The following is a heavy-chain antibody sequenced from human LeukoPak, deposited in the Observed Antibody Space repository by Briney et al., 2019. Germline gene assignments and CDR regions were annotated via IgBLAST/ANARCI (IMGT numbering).Heavy chain of an antibody. CDR3: ARDMGTSGWYHHDAFDI. CDR2: IYYSGST. Sequence: SETLSLTCTVSGGSISSYHWSWIRQPPGKGLEWIGYIYYSGSTNYNPSLKSRVTISVDTSKNQFSLKLSSVTAADTAVYYCARDMGTSGWYHHDAFDIWGQGTMVTVSS. J-gene: IGHJ3*02. V-gene: IGHV4-59*01. D-gene: IGHD6-19*01. CDR1: GGSISSYH.